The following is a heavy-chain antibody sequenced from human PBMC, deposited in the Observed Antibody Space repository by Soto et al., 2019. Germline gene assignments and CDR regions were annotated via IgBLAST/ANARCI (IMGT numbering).Heavy chain of an antibody. V-gene: IGHV1-69*13. CDR1: GGTFSSYA. Sequence: SVKVSCKASGGTFSSYAISWVRQAPGQGLEWMGGIIPIFGTANYAQKFQGRVTITADESTSTAYVELSSLRSEDTAVYYCAWNTRDYFNYFDYWGHVPLVTVSP. J-gene: IGHJ4*01. CDR2: IIPIFGTA. CDR3: AWNTRDYFNYFDY. D-gene: IGHD4-17*01.